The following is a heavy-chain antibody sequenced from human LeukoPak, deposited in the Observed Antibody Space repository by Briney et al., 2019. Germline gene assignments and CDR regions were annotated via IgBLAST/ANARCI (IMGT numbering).Heavy chain of an antibody. Sequence: SETLSLTCTVSGGSISSYYWSWIRQPPGKGLEWIGYIYYSGSTNYNPSLKSRVTISVDTSKNQFSLKLSSVTAADTAVYYCARTLLEGAFDIWGQGTMVTVSS. CDR3: ARTLLEGAFDI. J-gene: IGHJ3*02. CDR2: IYYSGST. CDR1: GGSISSYY. V-gene: IGHV4-59*01.